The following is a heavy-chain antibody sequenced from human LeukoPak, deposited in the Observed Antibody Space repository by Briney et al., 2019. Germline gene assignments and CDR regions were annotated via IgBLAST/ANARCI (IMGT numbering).Heavy chain of an antibody. J-gene: IGHJ6*03. CDR1: GGSISGGGYY. Sequence: SETLSLTCTVSGGSISGGGYYWSWIRQHPGKGLEWIGYIYYSGSTYYNPSLKSRVTISVDTSKNQFSLKLSSVTAADTAVYYCARGVSYYYYMDVWGKGTTVTVSS. CDR3: ARGVSYYYYMDV. V-gene: IGHV4-31*03. CDR2: IYYSGST. D-gene: IGHD5/OR15-5a*01.